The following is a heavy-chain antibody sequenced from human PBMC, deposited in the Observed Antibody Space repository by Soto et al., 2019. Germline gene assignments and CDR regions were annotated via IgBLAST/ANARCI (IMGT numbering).Heavy chain of an antibody. V-gene: IGHV3-23*01. CDR2: IXGSGGST. Sequence: EAQLLESGGGIFQPGGSLRLSCEGSGFIFQNYAMSWIXQXPXXXXXXXXXIXGSGGSTFYSESVKGRFTISRDNSRNTLSLQMNXLRVEXTXTXYCAXXVTXXXXXXXXXXVFFDXWGQGSLVSVSS. CDR3: AXXVTXXXXXXXXXXVFFDX. J-gene: IGHJ4*02. CDR1: GFIFQNYA.